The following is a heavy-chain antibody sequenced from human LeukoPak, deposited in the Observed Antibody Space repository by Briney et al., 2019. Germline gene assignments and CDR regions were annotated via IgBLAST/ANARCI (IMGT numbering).Heavy chain of an antibody. V-gene: IGHV3-64*01. J-gene: IGHJ4*02. D-gene: IGHD2-21*01. CDR1: GFPFSSYA. Sequence: PGGSLRLSCAASGFPFSSYAMHWVRQAPGKGLEYVSAISSNGDSTYYANSVRGRFTISRDNSKNTLYLQMGSLRAEDMAVYYCARGAKGDLYDYWGQGTLVTVSS. CDR2: ISSNGDST. CDR3: ARGAKGDLYDY.